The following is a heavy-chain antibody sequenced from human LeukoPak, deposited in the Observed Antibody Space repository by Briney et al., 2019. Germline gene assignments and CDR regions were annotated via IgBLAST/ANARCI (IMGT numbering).Heavy chain of an antibody. Sequence: SETLSLTCSVSGGSMSSYYWSCIREPAGKGLEWIGRIYTSGRTNYHPSLQSRDTMSIDTSKNQFSLKLSSVTAADTAVYYCARDRLYGDAFDIWGQGTMVTVSS. CDR3: ARDRLYGDAFDI. J-gene: IGHJ3*02. D-gene: IGHD2-2*02. V-gene: IGHV4-4*07. CDR2: IYTSGRT. CDR1: GGSMSSYY.